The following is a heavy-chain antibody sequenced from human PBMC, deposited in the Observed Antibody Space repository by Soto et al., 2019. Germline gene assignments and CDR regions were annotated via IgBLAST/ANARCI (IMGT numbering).Heavy chain of an antibody. V-gene: IGHV4-59*08. CDR3: ARWGYEVVVPAAIRGAVPETYYYYYMDV. CDR2: IYYSGST. Sequence: SETLSLTCTVSGGSISSYYWSWIRQPPGKGLEWIGYIYYSGSTNYNPSLKSRVTISVDTSKNQFSLKLSSVTAADTAVYYCARWGYEVVVPAAIRGAVPETYYYYYMDVWGKGTTVTVSS. J-gene: IGHJ6*03. D-gene: IGHD2-2*01. CDR1: GGSISSYY.